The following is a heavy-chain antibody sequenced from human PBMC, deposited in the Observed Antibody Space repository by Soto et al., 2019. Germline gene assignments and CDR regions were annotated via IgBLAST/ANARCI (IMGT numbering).Heavy chain of an antibody. Sequence: SETLSLTCTVSGGSISSSSYYWGWIRQPPGKGLEWIGSIYYSGSTYYNPSLKGRVTISVDTSKNQFSLKLSSVTAADTAVYYCARHSSPFGVVRDWGQGTLVTVSS. CDR1: GGSISSSSYY. CDR3: ARHSSPFGVVRD. V-gene: IGHV4-39*01. D-gene: IGHD3-3*01. CDR2: IYYSGST. J-gene: IGHJ4*02.